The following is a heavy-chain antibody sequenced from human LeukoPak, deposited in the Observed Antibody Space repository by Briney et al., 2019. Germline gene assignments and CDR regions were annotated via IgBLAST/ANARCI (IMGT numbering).Heavy chain of an antibody. CDR2: AHYSVTA. Sequence: PPETLSLTCLVSGGSLSFFFWSWIRQSPGEGLEWIGYAHYSVTANYNPSLKSRVTISVDTSQNQFSLRLTSVTAADTAIYYWARGGVLSRGFDPCGQGALVTVSS. CDR1: GGSLSFFF. CDR3: ARGGVLSRGFDP. V-gene: IGHV4-59*01. D-gene: IGHD3-16*01. J-gene: IGHJ5*02.